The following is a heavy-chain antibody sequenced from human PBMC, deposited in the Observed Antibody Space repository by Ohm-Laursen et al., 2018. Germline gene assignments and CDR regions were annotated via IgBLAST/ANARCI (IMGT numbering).Heavy chain of an antibody. Sequence: SLRLSCAASGFTLSSYAMSWVRQAPGKGLEWVATISDSGSTTYYADSVKGRFTISRDNSKNTLYLQMNSLRAEDTAVYYCAKDHAPTGYSSSGDFDYWGQGTMVTVSS. CDR3: AKDHAPTGYSSSGDFDY. D-gene: IGHD6-13*01. J-gene: IGHJ4*02. V-gene: IGHV3-23*01. CDR1: GFTLSSYA. CDR2: ISDSGSTT.